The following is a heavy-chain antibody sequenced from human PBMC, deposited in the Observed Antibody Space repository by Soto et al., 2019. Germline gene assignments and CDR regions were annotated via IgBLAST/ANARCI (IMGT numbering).Heavy chain of an antibody. CDR2: IYYSGST. Sequence: KTSETLYLTCTVSGGSVSSGSDYWSWIRQPPGKGLEWIGYIYYSGSTNYNPSLKSRVTISVDTSKNQFSLKLSSVTAADTAVYYCARDKLGVTRYYYYGMDVWGQGTTVTVSS. CDR3: ARDKLGVTRYYYYGMDV. J-gene: IGHJ6*02. CDR1: GGSVSSGSDY. V-gene: IGHV4-61*01. D-gene: IGHD3-10*01.